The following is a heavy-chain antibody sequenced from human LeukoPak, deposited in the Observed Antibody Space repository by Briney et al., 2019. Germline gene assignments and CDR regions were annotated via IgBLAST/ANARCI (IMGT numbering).Heavy chain of an antibody. CDR1: GGTFSSYA. D-gene: IGHD3-10*01. CDR3: ATGRNYYGSGSCYSLIYYYYYMDV. CDR2: IIPIFGTA. Sequence: SVKVSCKASGGTFSSYAISWVRQAPGQGLERMGRIIPIFGTANYAQKFQGRVTITTDESTSTAYMELSSLRSEETAVYYCATGRNYYGSGSCYSLIYYYYYMDVWGKGTTVTVSS. J-gene: IGHJ6*03. V-gene: IGHV1-69*05.